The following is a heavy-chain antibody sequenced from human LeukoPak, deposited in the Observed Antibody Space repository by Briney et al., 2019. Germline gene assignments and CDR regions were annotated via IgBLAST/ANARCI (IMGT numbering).Heavy chain of an antibody. Sequence: ASVKVSCKASGYTFTSYDINWVRQATGQGLEWMGWMNPNSGNTGYAQKFQGRVTMTRNTSISTAYMELSSLRAEDTAVYYCARGGSGSYYFDYWGQGTLVTVSS. CDR1: GYTFTSYD. D-gene: IGHD1-26*01. CDR2: MNPNSGNT. V-gene: IGHV1-8*01. J-gene: IGHJ4*02. CDR3: ARGGSGSYYFDY.